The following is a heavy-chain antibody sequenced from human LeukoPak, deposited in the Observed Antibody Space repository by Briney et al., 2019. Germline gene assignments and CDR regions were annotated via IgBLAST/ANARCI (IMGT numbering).Heavy chain of an antibody. V-gene: IGHV3-21*01. J-gene: IGHJ4*02. D-gene: IGHD4-17*01. CDR2: ISSSSSYI. Sequence: GGSLRLSCAASGFTFSSYSMNWVRQAPGKGLEWVSSISSSSSYIYYADSVKGRFTISRDNAKNSLYLQMNSLRAEDTAVYYCARAHADYGDYEDYWGQGTLVTVSS. CDR1: GFTFSSYS. CDR3: ARAHADYGDYEDY.